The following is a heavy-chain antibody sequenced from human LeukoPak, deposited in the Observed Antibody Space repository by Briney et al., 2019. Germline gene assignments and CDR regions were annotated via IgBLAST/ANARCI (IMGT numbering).Heavy chain of an antibody. V-gene: IGHV1-2*02. CDR2: INPNSGGT. D-gene: IGHD3-10*01. J-gene: IGHJ4*02. Sequence: ASVKVSCKASGYTFTGYYMHWVRQAPGQGLEWMGWINPNSGGTNYAQKLQGRVTMTTDTSTSTAYMELRSLRSDDTAVYYCARSPYMVRGVSKLDYWGQGTLVTVSS. CDR1: GYTFTGYY. CDR3: ARSPYMVRGVSKLDY.